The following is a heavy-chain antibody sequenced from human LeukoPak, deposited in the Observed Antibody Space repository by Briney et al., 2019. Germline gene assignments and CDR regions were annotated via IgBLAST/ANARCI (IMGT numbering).Heavy chain of an antibody. V-gene: IGHV1-46*01. CDR3: ARARSSWRFDY. J-gene: IGHJ4*02. Sequence: GASVKVSCKASGYTFTSYYVHWVRQAPGQGLKWMGKINPSGGSTSYAQKFQGRVNMTRDTSASTVYMELSSLRSEDTAVYYCARARSSWRFDYWGQGTLVTVSS. D-gene: IGHD6-13*01. CDR2: INPSGGST. CDR1: GYTFTSYY.